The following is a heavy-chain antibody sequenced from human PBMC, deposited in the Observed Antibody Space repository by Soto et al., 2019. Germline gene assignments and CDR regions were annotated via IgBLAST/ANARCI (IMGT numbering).Heavy chain of an antibody. J-gene: IGHJ4*02. Sequence: EVQLVESGGGLVQPGGSLRLSCAASGFTFSSYWMSWVRQAPGKGLECVANIKQDGSEKYYVDSVKGRFTISRDHVKNSLYLQMNSLRAEDTAVYYCARSYCGDDCALDYWGQGTLVTVSS. V-gene: IGHV3-7*01. CDR1: GFTFSSYW. CDR3: ARSYCGDDCALDY. D-gene: IGHD2-21*02. CDR2: IKQDGSEK.